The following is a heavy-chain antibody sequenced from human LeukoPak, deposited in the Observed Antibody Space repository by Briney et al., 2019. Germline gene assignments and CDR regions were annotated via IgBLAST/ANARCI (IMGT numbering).Heavy chain of an antibody. V-gene: IGHV4-59*01. CDR2: IFYSGST. Sequence: SETLSLTCTVSGGSIRSYYWSWIRQPPGKGLEWIGYIFYSGSTNYNPSLKSRVSLSIDTSKNQFSLKLNSVTAADTAVYYCATDKYMDGDYIGWTYGGQGALVTVSS. CDR3: ATDKYMDGDYIGWTY. CDR1: GGSIRSYY. D-gene: IGHD4-17*01. J-gene: IGHJ4*02.